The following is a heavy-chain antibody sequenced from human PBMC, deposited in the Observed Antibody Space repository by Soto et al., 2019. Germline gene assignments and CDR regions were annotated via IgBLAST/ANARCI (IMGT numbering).Heavy chain of an antibody. J-gene: IGHJ4*02. CDR1: GFTFTRFA. D-gene: IGHD3-16*01. CDR3: AKSQGGSGNYYEPLDY. Sequence: EVELLESGGGLVQPGASLRLSCAASGFTFTRFAMSWVRQSPNKSLEWVSGISGSGGSVYHADSVRGRFTVSRDNSRDTVHLQMNSLRAGDTAIYYCAKSQGGSGNYYEPLDYWGRGTLVIVSS. V-gene: IGHV3-23*01. CDR2: ISGSGGSV.